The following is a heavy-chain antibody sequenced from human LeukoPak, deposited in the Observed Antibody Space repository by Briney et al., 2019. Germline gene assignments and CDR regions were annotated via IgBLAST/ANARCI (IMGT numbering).Heavy chain of an antibody. CDR3: AKGQGTTIGRFGY. J-gene: IGHJ4*02. D-gene: IGHD3-22*01. V-gene: IGHV3-30*02. CDR1: GFTFSSYG. CDR2: IRYDGSNK. Sequence: PGGSLRLSCAASGFTFSSYGMHWVRQAPGKGLEWVAFIRYDGSNKYYAESVKGRFTISRDNSKNTLYLQMKSLRADDTAVYYCAKGQGTTIGRFGYWGQGTLVTVSS.